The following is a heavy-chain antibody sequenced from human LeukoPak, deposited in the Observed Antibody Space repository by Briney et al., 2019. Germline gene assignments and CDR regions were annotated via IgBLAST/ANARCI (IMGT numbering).Heavy chain of an antibody. Sequence: GGSLRLSCAASGFTFSSYWMHWVRQAPGKGLVWVSRINSDGSSTSYADSVKGRFTISRDNAKNTLYLQMNGLRAEDTAVYYCARGSNYCSSISCHMNDWGQGTLVTVSS. CDR1: GFTFSSYW. CDR3: ARGSNYCSSISCHMND. J-gene: IGHJ4*02. D-gene: IGHD2-2*02. V-gene: IGHV3-74*01. CDR2: INSDGSST.